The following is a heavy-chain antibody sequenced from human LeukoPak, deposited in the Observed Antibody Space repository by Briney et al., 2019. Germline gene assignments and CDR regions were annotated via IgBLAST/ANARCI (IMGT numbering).Heavy chain of an antibody. CDR2: IYYSGST. CDR1: GGSISSSSYY. CDR3: ARQGLYYYYMDV. D-gene: IGHD3-16*01. V-gene: IGHV4-39*01. Sequence: PSETLSLTCTVSGGSISSSSYYWGWIRQPPGKGLEWIGSIYYSGSTYYNPSLKSRVTISVDTSKNQFSLKLSSVTAADTAVYYCARQGLYYYYMDVWGKGTTVTISS. J-gene: IGHJ6*03.